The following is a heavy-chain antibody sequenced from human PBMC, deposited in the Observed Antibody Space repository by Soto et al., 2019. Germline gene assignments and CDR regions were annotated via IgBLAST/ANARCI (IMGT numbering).Heavy chain of an antibody. Sequence: GSLRRAGATSGFSFSNYGMNWVLQAPWKGLEWVSGITKTGRSTFIADSVRGRFTISRDNLKNIMYLQMNSLRVDDTALYYCTKDAEAYDFAFDKWGQGTMVTVSS. CDR1: GFSFSNYG. J-gene: IGHJ3*02. D-gene: IGHD3-3*01. CDR3: TKDAEAYDFAFDK. CDR2: ITKTGRST. V-gene: IGHV3-23*01.